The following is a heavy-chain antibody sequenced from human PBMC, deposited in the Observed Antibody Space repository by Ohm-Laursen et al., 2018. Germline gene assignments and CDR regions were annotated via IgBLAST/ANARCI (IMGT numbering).Heavy chain of an antibody. D-gene: IGHD3-10*01. CDR2: IYYSGST. CDR1: GGSISSDY. J-gene: IGHJ5*02. Sequence: SETLSLTCTVSGGSISSDYWSWIRQPPGKGLEWIGYIYYSGSTNFNPFFKSRVPTSVATSKNQFSLKLSSVTAADTAVYYCARFLPSEGSGSYGRRFDPWGQGTLVTVSS. V-gene: IGHV4-59*08. CDR3: ARFLPSEGSGSYGRRFDP.